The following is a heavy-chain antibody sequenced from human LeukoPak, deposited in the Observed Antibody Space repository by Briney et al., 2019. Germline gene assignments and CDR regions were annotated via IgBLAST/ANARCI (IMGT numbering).Heavy chain of an antibody. CDR2: TYYSGST. J-gene: IGHJ4*02. Sequence: SETLSLTCTISGGSISTYFWNWIRQPPGKGLEWIGNTYYSGSTNYNPSLKSRVTISVDTSKNQFSLKLSSVTAADTAVYYCVRRSGYSSSEDYWGQGILVTVSS. CDR1: GGSISTYF. CDR3: VRRSGYSSSEDY. V-gene: IGHV4-59*08. D-gene: IGHD3-22*01.